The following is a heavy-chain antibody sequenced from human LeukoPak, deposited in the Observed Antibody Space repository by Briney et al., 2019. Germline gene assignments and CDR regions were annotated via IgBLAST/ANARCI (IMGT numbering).Heavy chain of an antibody. D-gene: IGHD3-10*01. J-gene: IGHJ6*03. CDR2: ISSSSSTI. V-gene: IGHV3-48*01. CDR1: GFTFSSYS. CDR3: AKDGGGSGSYSDYYYYMDV. Sequence: PGGSLRLSCAASGFTFSSYSMNWVRQAPGKGLEWVSYISSSSSTIYYADSVKGRFTISRDNSKNTLYLQMNSLRAEDTAVYYCAKDGGGSGSYSDYYYYMDVWGKGTTVTVSS.